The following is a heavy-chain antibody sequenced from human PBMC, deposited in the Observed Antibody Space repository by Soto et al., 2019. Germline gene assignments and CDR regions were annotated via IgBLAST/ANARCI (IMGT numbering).Heavy chain of an antibody. J-gene: IGHJ3*02. CDR1: GGSISSYY. D-gene: IGHD2-15*01. Sequence: SETLSLTCTVSGGSISSYYWSWIRQPPGKGLEWIGYIYYSGSTNYNPSLKSRVTISVDTSKNQFSLKLSSVTAADTAVYYCARRYCSGGSCYSGHAFDIWGQGTMVTVSS. V-gene: IGHV4-59*01. CDR3: ARRYCSGGSCYSGHAFDI. CDR2: IYYSGST.